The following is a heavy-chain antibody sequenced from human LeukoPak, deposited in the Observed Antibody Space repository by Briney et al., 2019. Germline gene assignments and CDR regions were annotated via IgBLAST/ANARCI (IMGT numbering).Heavy chain of an antibody. CDR2: TSAYNGNT. D-gene: IGHD1-20*01. Sequence: GASVKVSCKASGYTFTSYGISWVRQAPGQGLEWMGWTSAYNGNTNYAQKLQGRVTMTTDTSTSTAYMELRGLRSDDTAVYYCAGGRRITGTTGYYYYYMDVWGKGTTVTVSS. CDR3: AGGRRITGTTGYYYYYMDV. V-gene: IGHV1-18*01. J-gene: IGHJ6*03. CDR1: GYTFTSYG.